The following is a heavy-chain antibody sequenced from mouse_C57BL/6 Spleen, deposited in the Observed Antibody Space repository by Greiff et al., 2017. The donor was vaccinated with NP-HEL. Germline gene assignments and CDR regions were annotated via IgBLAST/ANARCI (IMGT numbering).Heavy chain of an antibody. CDR1: GYAFSSSW. CDR3: ARWDGNVDY. D-gene: IGHD2-1*01. Sequence: QVQLQQSGPELVKPGASVKISCKASGYAFSSSWKNWVKQRPGKGLEWIGRIYPGDGDTNYNGKFKGKATLTADKSSSTAYMQLSSLTSEDSAVYFCARWDGNVDYWGQGTTLTVSS. CDR2: IYPGDGDT. V-gene: IGHV1-82*01. J-gene: IGHJ2*01.